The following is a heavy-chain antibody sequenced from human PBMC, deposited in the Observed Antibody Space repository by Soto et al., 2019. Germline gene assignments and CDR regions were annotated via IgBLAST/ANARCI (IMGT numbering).Heavy chain of an antibody. D-gene: IGHD2-15*01. J-gene: IGHJ4*02. CDR2: IYYSGSN. V-gene: IGHV4-39*01. CDR1: GGSISSSSYY. CDR3: ARLTPAISLSDH. Sequence: QLQLQESGPGLVKPSETLSLTCTVSGGSISSSSYYWGWIRQPPGKGLEWIGSIYYSGSNYYNTSLTSRVTISVDTSKNQFSLQLSAVTAADTAVYYCARLTPAISLSDHWGQGTLVTVSS.